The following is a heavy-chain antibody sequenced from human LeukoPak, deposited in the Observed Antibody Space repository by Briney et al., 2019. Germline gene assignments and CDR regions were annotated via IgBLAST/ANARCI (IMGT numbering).Heavy chain of an antibody. CDR1: GFTVSSNY. J-gene: IGHJ4*02. Sequence: GGSLRLSCAASGFTVSSNYMSWVRQTPGGGLEWVSVIYSDDSTYYADSVKGRFTISRDNSKNRVYLQMNSLRADDTAVYYCARVGYRLQDFDYWGQGALVTVSS. CDR3: ARVGYRLQDFDY. CDR2: IYSDDST. D-gene: IGHD5-24*01. V-gene: IGHV3-66*02.